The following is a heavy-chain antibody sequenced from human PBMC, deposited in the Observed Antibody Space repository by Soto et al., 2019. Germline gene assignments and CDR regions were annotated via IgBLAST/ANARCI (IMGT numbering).Heavy chain of an antibody. CDR3: ARRGKLWGRGDWFDP. CDR1: GYSFTSYW. D-gene: IGHD2-21*01. J-gene: IGHJ5*02. CDR2: IYPGDSDT. V-gene: IGHV5-51*01. Sequence: GESLKISCKGSGYSFTSYWIGWVRQMPGKGLELMGIIYPGDSDTRYSPSFQGQVTISADKSISTAYLQWSSLKASDTAMYYCARRGKLWGRGDWFDPWGQGTLVTVSS.